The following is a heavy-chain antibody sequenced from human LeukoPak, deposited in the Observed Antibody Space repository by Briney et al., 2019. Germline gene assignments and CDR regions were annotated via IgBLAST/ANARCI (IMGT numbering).Heavy chain of an antibody. CDR1: GYNFTGYY. CDR3: ARAGQDIVVVVAAKYGMDV. CDR2: INPHSGGT. Sequence: GASVKVSCKASGYNFTGYYIHWVRQAPGQGLEWMGWINPHSGGTNYAQKFQGRVTMTRDTSISTAYMELSRLRSDDTAVYYCARAGQDIVVVVAAKYGMDVWGQGTTVTVSS. V-gene: IGHV1-2*02. J-gene: IGHJ6*02. D-gene: IGHD2-15*01.